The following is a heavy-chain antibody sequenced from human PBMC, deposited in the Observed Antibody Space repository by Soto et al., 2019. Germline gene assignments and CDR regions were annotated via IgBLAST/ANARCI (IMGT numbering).Heavy chain of an antibody. J-gene: IGHJ6*02. CDR2: INHSGST. CDR1: GGSFSGYY. Sequence: KTSETLSLTCAVYGGSFSGYYWSWIRQPPGKGLEWIGEINHSGSTNYNPSLKSRVTISVDTSKNQFSLKLSSVTAADTAVYYCARGPTQLRFLEWLSQGYGMDVWGQGTTVTVSS. CDR3: ARGPTQLRFLEWLSQGYGMDV. V-gene: IGHV4-34*01. D-gene: IGHD3-3*01.